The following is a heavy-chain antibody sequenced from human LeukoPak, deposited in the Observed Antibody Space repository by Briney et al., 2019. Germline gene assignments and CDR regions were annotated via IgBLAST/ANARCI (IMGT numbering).Heavy chain of an antibody. J-gene: IGHJ4*02. Sequence: PSETLSLTCAVYGGSFSGYYWSWIRQPPGKGLEWIGEINHSGSTIYNPSLKSRVTISVDTSKNQFSLKLSSVTAADTAVYYCARRVRFLEWLQTYDYWGQGTLVTVSS. CDR1: GGSFSGYY. V-gene: IGHV4-34*01. D-gene: IGHD3-3*01. CDR2: INHSGST. CDR3: ARRVRFLEWLQTYDY.